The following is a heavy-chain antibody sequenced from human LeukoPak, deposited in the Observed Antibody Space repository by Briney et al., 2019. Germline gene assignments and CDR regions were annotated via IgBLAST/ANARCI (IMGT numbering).Heavy chain of an antibody. CDR2: ISGSGGST. V-gene: IGHV3-23*01. CDR1: GFTFSSYA. CDR3: AKQVRYYYDSSGYYFPGY. D-gene: IGHD3-22*01. Sequence: PGGSLRLSCAASGFTFSSYAMSWVRQAPGKGLEWVSAISGSGGSTYYADSVKGRFTISRDNSKNTLYLQMSSLRAEDTAVYYCAKQVRYYYDSSGYYFPGYWGQGTLVTVSS. J-gene: IGHJ4*02.